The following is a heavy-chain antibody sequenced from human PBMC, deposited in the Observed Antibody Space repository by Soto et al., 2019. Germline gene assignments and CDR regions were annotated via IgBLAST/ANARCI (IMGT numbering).Heavy chain of an antibody. CDR3: ARYSYGSFYFDE. D-gene: IGHD5-18*01. Sequence: PSETLSLTCTVSGGSVSSGSYYWSWIRQPPGKGLEWIGYIYYSGSTNYNPSLKSRVTISVDTSKNQFSLKLSSVTAADTAVYYGARYSYGSFYFDEWGQGTLVTVSS. CDR1: GGSVSSGSYY. J-gene: IGHJ4*02. V-gene: IGHV4-61*01. CDR2: IYYSGST.